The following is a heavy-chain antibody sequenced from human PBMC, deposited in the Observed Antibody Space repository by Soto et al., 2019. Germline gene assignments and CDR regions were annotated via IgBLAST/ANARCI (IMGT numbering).Heavy chain of an antibody. J-gene: IGHJ6*02. CDR1: GYTFTSYA. CDR2: INAGNGNT. D-gene: IGHD4-17*01. CDR3: ATTFYGGNSKSADYYYGMDV. V-gene: IGHV1-3*01. Sequence: ASVKVSCKASGYTFTSYAMHWVRQAPGQRLEWMGWINAGNGNTKYSQKFQGRVTITRDTSASTAYIELSSLRSEDTAVYYCATTFYGGNSKSADYYYGMDVWGQGTTVTVSS.